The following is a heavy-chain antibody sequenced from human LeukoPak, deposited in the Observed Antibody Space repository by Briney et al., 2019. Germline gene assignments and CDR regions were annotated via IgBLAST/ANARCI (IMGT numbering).Heavy chain of an antibody. CDR1: GGSISSSNW. Sequence: SETLSLTCAVSGGSISSSNWWSWVRQPPGKGLEWIREIYHSGSTDYNPSLKSRVTISVDKSKNQFSLKLSSVTAADTAVYYCARDLGRISAAAGTEWFDPWGQGTLVTVSS. CDR2: IYHSGST. J-gene: IGHJ5*02. V-gene: IGHV4-4*02. CDR3: ARDLGRISAAAGTEWFDP. D-gene: IGHD6-13*01.